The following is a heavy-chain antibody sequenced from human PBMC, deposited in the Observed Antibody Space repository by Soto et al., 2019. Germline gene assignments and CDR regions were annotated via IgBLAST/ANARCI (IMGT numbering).Heavy chain of an antibody. Sequence: GGSLRLSCAASGFTFSSYSMNWVRQAPGKGLEWVSYISSSSSTIYYADSVKGRFTISRDNAKDSLYLQMNSLRAEDTAVYYCARDSAPYYYDSSGYPRLGDWGQGTLVTVSS. CDR2: ISSSSSTI. CDR3: ARDSAPYYYDSSGYPRLGD. CDR1: GFTFSSYS. V-gene: IGHV3-48*01. J-gene: IGHJ4*02. D-gene: IGHD3-22*01.